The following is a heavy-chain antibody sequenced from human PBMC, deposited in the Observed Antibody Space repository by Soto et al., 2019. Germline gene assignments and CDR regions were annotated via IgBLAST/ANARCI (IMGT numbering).Heavy chain of an antibody. V-gene: IGHV3-9*01. CDR3: CRKIFGAVGYYYCGMDV. CDR1: GFNFDDYA. J-gene: IGHJ6*02. D-gene: IGHD3-3*01. Sequence: EVQLVESGGGWVQPGRSLRLSCADSGFNFDDYAMHWVRQAPGKGLEWVSGISWNSGSIGYADSVKGRFTIYRDNAKNSLYLQMNSLRAEDTALYYCCRKIFGAVGYYYCGMDVWGQGTTVTVSS. CDR2: ISWNSGSI.